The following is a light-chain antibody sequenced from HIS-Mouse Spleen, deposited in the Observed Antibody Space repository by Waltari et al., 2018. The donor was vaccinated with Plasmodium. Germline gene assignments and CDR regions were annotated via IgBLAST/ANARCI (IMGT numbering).Light chain of an antibody. CDR2: GAS. CDR3: QQYNNWSFT. V-gene: IGKV3-15*01. CDR1: HSVSSN. Sequence: EIVMTQSPATLSVSPGDRATLSCRASHSVSSNFAWYQQKPGQAPRLLIYGASTRATGIPARFSGSGSGTEFTLTISSLQSEDFAVYYCQQYNNWSFTFGPGTKVDIK. J-gene: IGKJ3*01.